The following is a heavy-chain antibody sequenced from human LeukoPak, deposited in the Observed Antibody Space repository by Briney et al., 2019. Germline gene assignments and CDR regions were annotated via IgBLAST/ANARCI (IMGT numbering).Heavy chain of an antibody. Sequence: SQTLSLTCVISGDDVSSNTAAWNWIRQSPSRGLEWLGRTYYRSKWYNEYAVSVKRRITITPDTSKNQFSLQVNSVTPGDSAVYYCARAGGGVIDYWGQGTRVTVSS. CDR3: ARAGGGVIDY. D-gene: IGHD3-16*02. J-gene: IGHJ4*02. V-gene: IGHV6-1*01. CDR1: GDDVSSNTAA. CDR2: TYYRSKWYN.